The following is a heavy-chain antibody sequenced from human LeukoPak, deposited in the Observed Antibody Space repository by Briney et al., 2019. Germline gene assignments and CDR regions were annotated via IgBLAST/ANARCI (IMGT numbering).Heavy chain of an antibody. CDR1: GLTFTNYW. Sequence: GGSLRLSCAAPGLTFTNYWMHWVRQAPGKGLESVAYIHPDGTEKYYMESLRGRFAISRDNAKNSLYLQMSNLRDEDTAVYYCTSRYDFGSGYFQGYYFDFWGQGSLVTVSS. D-gene: IGHD3-3*01. V-gene: IGHV3-7*01. CDR2: IHPDGTEK. J-gene: IGHJ4*02. CDR3: TSRYDFGSGYFQGYYFDF.